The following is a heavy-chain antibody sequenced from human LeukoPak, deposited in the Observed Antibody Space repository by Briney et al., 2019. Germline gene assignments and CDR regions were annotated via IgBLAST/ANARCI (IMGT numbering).Heavy chain of an antibody. CDR3: ARDLRTYGDHGNYFDY. CDR1: GFTFSSYS. J-gene: IGHJ4*02. V-gene: IGHV3-21*01. D-gene: IGHD4-17*01. Sequence: GGFLRLSCAASGFTFSSYSMNWVRQAPGKGLEWVSSISSSSSYIYYADSVKGRFTISRDNAKNSLYLQMNSLRAEDTAVYYCARDLRTYGDHGNYFDYWGQGTLVTVSS. CDR2: ISSSSSYI.